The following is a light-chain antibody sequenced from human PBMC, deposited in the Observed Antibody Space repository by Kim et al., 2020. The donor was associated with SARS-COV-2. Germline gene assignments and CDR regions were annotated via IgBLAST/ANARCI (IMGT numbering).Light chain of an antibody. CDR3: QHHGSSPRYT. V-gene: IGKV3-20*01. J-gene: IGKJ2*01. Sequence: EVVLTQSPGTLSLSPGERATLSCRASQSISNSYLAWYQQQPGQAPRLLIYGASNRASDISDRFSGSGSGTDFTLTINRLEPEDSAVYYCQHHGSSPRYTFGQGTKLEIK. CDR1: QSISNSY. CDR2: GAS.